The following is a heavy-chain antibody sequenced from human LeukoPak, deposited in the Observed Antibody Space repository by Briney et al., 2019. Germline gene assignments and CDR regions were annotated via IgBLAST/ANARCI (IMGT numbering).Heavy chain of an antibody. Sequence: SETLSLTCSVSGASISSTSYYWGWIRQPPGKGLEWIGSIYHSGSTYYNPSLKSRVTISVDTSKNQFSLKLSSVTAADTAVYYCARNLRRWLQNNWFDPWGQGTLVTVSS. CDR2: IYHSGST. D-gene: IGHD5-24*01. V-gene: IGHV4-39*07. J-gene: IGHJ5*02. CDR1: GASISSTSYY. CDR3: ARNLRRWLQNNWFDP.